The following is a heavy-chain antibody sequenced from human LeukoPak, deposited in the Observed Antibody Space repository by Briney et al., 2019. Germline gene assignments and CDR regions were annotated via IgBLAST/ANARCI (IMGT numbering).Heavy chain of an antibody. Sequence: GGSLRLSCAASGFTFSSYNMNWVRQAPGKGLEWVSSISSSSSSYIYYADSVKGRFTISRDNAKNSLYLQMNSLRAEDTAVYYCARDSSGWPKYYFDYWGQGTLVTVSS. D-gene: IGHD6-19*01. CDR3: ARDSSGWPKYYFDY. CDR1: GFTFSSYN. CDR2: ISSSSSSYI. V-gene: IGHV3-21*01. J-gene: IGHJ4*02.